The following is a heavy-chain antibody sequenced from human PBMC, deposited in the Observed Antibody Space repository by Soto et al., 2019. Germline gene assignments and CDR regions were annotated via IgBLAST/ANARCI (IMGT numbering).Heavy chain of an antibody. Sequence: GGSLRLSCAASGFTFSSYGMHWVRQAPGKGLEWVAVISYDGSNKYYADSVKGRFTISRDNSKNTLYLQMNSLRAEDTAVHYCAKVSLNGVDYWGQGTLVTVSS. D-gene: IGHD2-8*01. CDR1: GFTFSSYG. J-gene: IGHJ4*02. V-gene: IGHV3-30*18. CDR3: AKVSLNGVDY. CDR2: ISYDGSNK.